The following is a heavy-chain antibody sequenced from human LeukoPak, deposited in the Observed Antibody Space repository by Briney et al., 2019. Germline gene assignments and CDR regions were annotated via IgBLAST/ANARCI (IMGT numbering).Heavy chain of an antibody. D-gene: IGHD2-21*02. CDR3: ARDRRKGGTAHDY. Sequence: GGSLRLSCAASEFSVGSNYMTWVRQAPGKGLEWVSLIYSGGSTYYADSVKGRFTISRDNAKSSLYLQMNSLRAEDTAVYYCARDRRKGGTAHDYWGQGTLVTVSS. V-gene: IGHV3-66*01. CDR1: EFSVGSNY. CDR2: IYSGGST. J-gene: IGHJ4*02.